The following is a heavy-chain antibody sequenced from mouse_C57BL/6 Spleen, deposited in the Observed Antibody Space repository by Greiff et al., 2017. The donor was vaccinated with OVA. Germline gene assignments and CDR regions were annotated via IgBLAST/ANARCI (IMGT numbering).Heavy chain of an antibody. CDR3: TTRRSGSYYYAMDY. CDR1: GFNIKDYY. CDR2: IDPEDGDT. V-gene: IGHV14-1*01. J-gene: IGHJ4*01. D-gene: IGHD3-2*02. Sequence: EVQLQQSGAELVRPGASVKLSCTASGFNIKDYYMHWVKQRPEQGLEWIGRIDPEDGDTEYAPKFQGKATMTADTSSNTAYLQLSSLTSEDTAVYYGTTRRSGSYYYAMDYWGQGTSVTVSS.